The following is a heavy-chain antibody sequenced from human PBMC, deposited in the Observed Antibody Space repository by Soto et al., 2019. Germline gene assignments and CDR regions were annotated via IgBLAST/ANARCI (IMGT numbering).Heavy chain of an antibody. CDR2: ISISGSNI. Sequence: VQLVESGGGLVKPGGSLRLSCAASGFTFNDYYMTWISQAPGKGLEWISYISISGSNIHYADSVKGRFTISRDNAKKSLYLQMDSLRAEDTAVYFCARGWRYDFWSGYFEFWGQGALVTVSS. V-gene: IGHV3-11*01. J-gene: IGHJ4*02. CDR3: ARGWRYDFWSGYFEF. D-gene: IGHD3-3*01. CDR1: GFTFNDYY.